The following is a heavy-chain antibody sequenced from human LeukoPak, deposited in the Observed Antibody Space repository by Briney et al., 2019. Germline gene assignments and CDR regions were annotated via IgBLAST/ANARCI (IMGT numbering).Heavy chain of an antibody. D-gene: IGHD3-3*01. CDR3: ARLRFLEWQYYFDY. CDR1: GFTFDDYG. CDR2: INWNGGST. Sequence: GGSLRLSCAAPGFTFDDYGMSWVRQAPGKGLEWVSGINWNGGSTGYADSVKGRFTISRDNAKNSLYLQMNSLRAEDTALYHCARLRFLEWQYYFDYWGQGTLVTVSS. J-gene: IGHJ4*02. V-gene: IGHV3-20*01.